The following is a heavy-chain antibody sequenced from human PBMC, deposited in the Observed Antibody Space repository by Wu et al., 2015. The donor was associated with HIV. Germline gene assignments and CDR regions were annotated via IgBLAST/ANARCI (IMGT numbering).Heavy chain of an antibody. J-gene: IGHJ4*02. CDR1: GYTFTDYY. Sequence: QVHLVQSGAEVKKTGASVKVSCKASGYTFTDYYIYWVRQAPGQGPEWMGWINSNRGGTKYAQKFQGRVTMSRDTAISTAYMELASLTSDDTAVYYCARLQSLHGLYSNADFWGQGTLVTVSS. CDR2: INSNRGGT. V-gene: IGHV1-2*02. D-gene: IGHD5-24*01. CDR3: ARLQSLHGLYSNADF.